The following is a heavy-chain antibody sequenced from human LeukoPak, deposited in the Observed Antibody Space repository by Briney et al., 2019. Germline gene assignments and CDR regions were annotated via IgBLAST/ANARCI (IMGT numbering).Heavy chain of an antibody. Sequence: GASVKASCTASGYTFTSYDINWVRQATGQGLEWMGWVNPNSGNTGYAQKFQGRVTITRNTSISTAYMELSSLRSEVTAAYYCARGRSLRGQQLVPMGYWGQGTLVTVSS. CDR1: GYTFTSYD. CDR2: VNPNSGNT. CDR3: ARGRSLRGQQLVPMGY. D-gene: IGHD6-13*01. J-gene: IGHJ4*02. V-gene: IGHV1-8*03.